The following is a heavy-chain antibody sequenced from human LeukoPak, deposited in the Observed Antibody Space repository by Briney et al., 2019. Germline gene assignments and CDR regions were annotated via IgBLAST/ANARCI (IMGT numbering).Heavy chain of an antibody. CDR2: TNHSGST. J-gene: IGHJ6*02. Sequence: SETLFLTCAVYGGSFGGYYWSWIRQPPGKGLEWIGETNHSGSTNYNPSLKSRVTISVDTSKNQSSLKLSSVTAADTAVYYCARGRGNQLLYFPNYYYYGMDVWGQGTTVTVSS. CDR1: GGSFGGYY. D-gene: IGHD2-2*02. V-gene: IGHV4-34*01. CDR3: ARGRGNQLLYFPNYYYYGMDV.